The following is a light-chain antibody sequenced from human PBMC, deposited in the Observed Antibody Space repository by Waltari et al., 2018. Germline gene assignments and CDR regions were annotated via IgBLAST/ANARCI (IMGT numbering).Light chain of an antibody. CDR2: GKD. Sequence: SSELTQDPAVSVALGQTVRFTCQGDSLRTSYARWYQLKPGQAPVLVIYGKDNRPSGIPDRISGYSSGTTSSLTITGAQAEDEADYYCSSRNGRANHVVFAGGTKVTVL. CDR3: SSRNGRANHVV. J-gene: IGLJ2*01. CDR1: SLRTSY. V-gene: IGLV3-19*01.